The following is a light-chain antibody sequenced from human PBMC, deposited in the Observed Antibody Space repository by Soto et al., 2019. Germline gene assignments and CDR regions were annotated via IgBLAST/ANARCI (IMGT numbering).Light chain of an antibody. V-gene: IGLV6-57*04. CDR1: SGGIANNY. CDR2: ENN. Sequence: NFMLTQPHSVSESPGQTVTISCTRSSGGIANNYLQWYQQRPGRAPITVIYENNQRPSAGPGRFSCSTDGSSNSASLTISGLQTEEEADYCCQSYDSSFVIFGGGTKVTVL. CDR3: QSYDSSFVI. J-gene: IGLJ2*01.